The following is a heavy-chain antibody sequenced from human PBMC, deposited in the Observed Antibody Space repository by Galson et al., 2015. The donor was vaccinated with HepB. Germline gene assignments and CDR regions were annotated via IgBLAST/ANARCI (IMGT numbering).Heavy chain of an antibody. J-gene: IGHJ6*02. D-gene: IGHD2-2*01. CDR3: ARMGIVVVPAAIFTKYYYYYYGMDV. V-gene: IGHV3-33*01. Sequence: SLRLSCAASGFTFSSYGMHWGRQAPGEGLEWVAVIWYDGSNKYYADSVKGRFTISRDNSKNTLYLQMNSLRAEDTAVYYCARMGIVVVPAAIFTKYYYYYYGMDVWGQGTTVTVSS. CDR2: IWYDGSNK. CDR1: GFTFSSYG.